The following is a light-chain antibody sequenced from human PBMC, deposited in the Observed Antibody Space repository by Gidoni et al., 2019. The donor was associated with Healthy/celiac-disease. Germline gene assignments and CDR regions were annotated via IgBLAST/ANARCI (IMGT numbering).Light chain of an antibody. CDR2: DAS. Sequence: DIQMTQSPSSLSASVGDRVTITCQASQDISNYLNWYQQKPGKAPKLLIYDASNLETGVPSRVSGSGSGTDFTFTISSLQPEDIVTYYCQQYDNLPLTFGGXTKVEIK. J-gene: IGKJ4*01. CDR1: QDISNY. CDR3: QQYDNLPLT. V-gene: IGKV1-33*01.